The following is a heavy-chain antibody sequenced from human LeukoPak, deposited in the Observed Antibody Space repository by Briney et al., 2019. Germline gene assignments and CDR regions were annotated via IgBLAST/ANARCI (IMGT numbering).Heavy chain of an antibody. D-gene: IGHD3-22*01. Sequence: SETLSLTCTVSGVSISSGGYYWSWIRQHPGKGLEWIGYIYYSGSTYYNPSLKSRVTISVDTSKNQFSLKLSSVTAADTAVYYCARLSGYSSGHYYSDYWGQGTLVTVSS. CDR3: ARLSGYSSGHYYSDY. CDR1: GVSISSGGYY. CDR2: IYYSGST. V-gene: IGHV4-31*03. J-gene: IGHJ4*02.